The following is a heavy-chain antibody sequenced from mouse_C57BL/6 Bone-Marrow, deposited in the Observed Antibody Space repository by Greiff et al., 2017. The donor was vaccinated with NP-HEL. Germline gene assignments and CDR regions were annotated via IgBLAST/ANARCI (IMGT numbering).Heavy chain of an antibody. V-gene: IGHV3-6*01. J-gene: IGHJ4*01. D-gene: IGHD1-1*01. CDR1: GYSITSGYY. CDR3: ASNYGSPYAIYY. CDR2: ISYDGSN. Sequence: EVHLVESGPGLVKPSQSLSLTCSVTGYSITSGYYWNWIRQFPGNKPEWMGYISYDGSNNYNASLKNRISITRDTSNHQFFLKLNSVPTEDTATYYCASNYGSPYAIYYFCPATSVTVSS.